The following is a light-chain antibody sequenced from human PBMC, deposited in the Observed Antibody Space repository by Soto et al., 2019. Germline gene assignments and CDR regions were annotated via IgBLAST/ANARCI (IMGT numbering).Light chain of an antibody. Sequence: DIQMTQSPYSLSAAVGDRGTIACRSSQNIKPYLDCYQQKPGKAPKLLIFDSASLQNVVPSRFSGVGSRTDFTLTNTSLKPEDFATDDCQRYNHYWTFCPWTKVDIK. CDR1: QNIKPY. CDR2: DSA. J-gene: IGKJ1*01. V-gene: IGKV1-39*01. CDR3: QRYNHYWT.